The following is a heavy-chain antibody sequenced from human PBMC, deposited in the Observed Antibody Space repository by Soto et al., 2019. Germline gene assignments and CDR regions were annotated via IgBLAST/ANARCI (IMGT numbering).Heavy chain of an antibody. J-gene: IGHJ4*02. CDR2: ISAYNGNT. D-gene: IGHD5-12*01. CDR1: GYTFTSYG. Sequence: ASVKVSCKASGYTFTSYGISWVRQAPGQGLEWMGWISAYNGNTNYAQKLQGRVTMTTDTSTSTAYMELRSLRSDDTAVYYCARDLKSLYSGYEFDYWGQGTLVTVSS. CDR3: ARDLKSLYSGYEFDY. V-gene: IGHV1-18*01.